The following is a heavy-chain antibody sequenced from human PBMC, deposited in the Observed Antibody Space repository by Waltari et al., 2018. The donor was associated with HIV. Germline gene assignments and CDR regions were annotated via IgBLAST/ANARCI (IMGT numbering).Heavy chain of an antibody. V-gene: IGHV3-7*01. Sequence: AGSGFTLSTHWMSWVRLAPGKGLEWVANIKQDGSEKNYVDSVKGRFTISRDNTKNSLYRQTNSLRAEDTAVYFCARDRFLRYCSGTSVYGGLAMDVWGQGTTVTVSS. D-gene: IGHD2-2*01. CDR3: ARDRFLRYCSGTSVYGGLAMDV. CDR1: GFTLSTHW. CDR2: IKQDGSEK. J-gene: IGHJ6*02.